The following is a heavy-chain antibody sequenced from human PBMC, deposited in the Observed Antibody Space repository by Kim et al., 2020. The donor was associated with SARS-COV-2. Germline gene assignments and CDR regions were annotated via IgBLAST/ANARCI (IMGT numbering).Heavy chain of an antibody. CDR1: GGTFSSYA. CDR3: ARSLLYCTNGVCYTGIGY. CDR2: IIPIFGTA. Sequence: SVKVSCKASGGTFSSYAISWVRQAPGQGLEWMGGIIPIFGTANYAQKFQGRVTITADESTSTAYMELSSLRSEDTAVYYCARSLLYCTNGVCYTGIGYWGQGTLVTVSS. J-gene: IGHJ4*02. D-gene: IGHD2-8*01. V-gene: IGHV1-69*13.